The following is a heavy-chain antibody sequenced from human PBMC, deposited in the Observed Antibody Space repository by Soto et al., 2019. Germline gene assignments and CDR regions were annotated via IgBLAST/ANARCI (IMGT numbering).Heavy chain of an antibody. D-gene: IGHD6-13*01. V-gene: IGHV3-72*01. Sequence: PGGSLRLSCAASGFTFSDHYMDWVRQAPGKGLEWVGRTRNKANSYTTEYAASVKGRFTISRDDSKNSLYLQMNSLKTEDTAVYYCALTTYRYSSSWLFDYWGQGTLVTVSS. CDR3: ALTTYRYSSSWLFDY. CDR1: GFTFSDHY. CDR2: TRNKANSYTT. J-gene: IGHJ4*02.